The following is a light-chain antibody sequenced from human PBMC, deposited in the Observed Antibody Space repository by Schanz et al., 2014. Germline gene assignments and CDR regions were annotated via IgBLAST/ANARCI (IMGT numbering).Light chain of an antibody. J-gene: IGLJ3*02. CDR2: EVS. CDR1: SSDVGGYNY. CDR3: NSYAGTNNFE. Sequence: QSALTQPPSASGSPGQSVTISCTGTSSDVGGYNYVSWYQQHPGKAPKLMIYEVSKRPSGVPDRFSGSKSGNTASLTVSGLQAEDEADYYCNSYAGTNNFEFGGGTKVTVL. V-gene: IGLV2-8*01.